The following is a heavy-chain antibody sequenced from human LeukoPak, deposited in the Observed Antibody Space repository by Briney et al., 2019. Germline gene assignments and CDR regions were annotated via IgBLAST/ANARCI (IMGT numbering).Heavy chain of an antibody. CDR2: INWNGGST. V-gene: IGHV3-20*04. CDR3: ARDEGVYSSGSNWFDP. J-gene: IGHJ5*02. Sequence: GGSLRLSCAASGFTFDDYGMSWVRQAPGKGLEWVSGINWNGGSTGYADSVKGRFTISRDNAKNSLYLQMNSLRAEDTALYYCARDEGVYSSGSNWFDPWGRGTLVTVSS. CDR1: GFTFDDYG. D-gene: IGHD6-19*01.